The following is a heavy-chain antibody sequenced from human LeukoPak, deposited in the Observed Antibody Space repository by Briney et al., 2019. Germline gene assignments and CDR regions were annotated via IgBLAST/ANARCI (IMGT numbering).Heavy chain of an antibody. V-gene: IGHV4-34*01. CDR2: INHSGST. CDR1: GGSFSGYY. J-gene: IGHJ4*02. CDR3: ARLYSYGPFDY. D-gene: IGHD5-18*01. Sequence: PSETLSLTCAVYGGSFSGYYWSWIRQPPGKGLEWIGEINHSGSTNYNPSLKSRVTISVDTSKNQFSLKLSSVTAAGTAVYYCARLYSYGPFDYWGQGTLVTVSS.